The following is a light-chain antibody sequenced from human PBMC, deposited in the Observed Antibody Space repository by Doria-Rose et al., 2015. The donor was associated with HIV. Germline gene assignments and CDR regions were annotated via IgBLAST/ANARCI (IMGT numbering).Light chain of an antibody. CDR3: HQYGTSWT. J-gene: IGKJ1*01. V-gene: IGKV3-20*01. CDR2: DGS. CDR1: QSFSSTY. Sequence: EIVMTQSPGTLSLSPGERATLSCRASQSFSSTYLAWYQQNPGQAPSLLIYDGSTRATGIPDRFSASGSETDFTLTINRLEPEDFALYYCHQYGTSWTFGQGTKVEI.